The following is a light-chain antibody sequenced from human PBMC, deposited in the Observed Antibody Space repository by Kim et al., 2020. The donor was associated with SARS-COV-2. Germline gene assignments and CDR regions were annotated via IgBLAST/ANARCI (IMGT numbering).Light chain of an antibody. CDR1: QTINSW. CDR2: MTS. Sequence: DIQMTQSPSTLSASVGDRVTITCRASQTINSWLAWYQQKPGRAPKLLIYMTSPLHSGVPSRFSGSGSGTEFTLSISSLQPDDFATYYCLQYEGYEAVTFGGGAKVDI. CDR3: LQYEGYEAVT. V-gene: IGKV1-5*03. J-gene: IGKJ4*01.